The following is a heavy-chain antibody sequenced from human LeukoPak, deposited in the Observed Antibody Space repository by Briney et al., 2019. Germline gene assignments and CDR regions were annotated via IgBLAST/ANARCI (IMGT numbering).Heavy chain of an antibody. Sequence: ASVKVSCKASGYTFTGYYMHWVRQAPGQGLEWMGWINPNSGGTNYARKFQGRVTMTRDTSISTAYMELSRLRSDDTAVYYCARDNIVLMVYAGFDPWGQGTLVTVSS. CDR1: GYTFTGYY. V-gene: IGHV1-2*02. CDR3: ARDNIVLMVYAGFDP. CDR2: INPNSGGT. J-gene: IGHJ5*02. D-gene: IGHD2-8*01.